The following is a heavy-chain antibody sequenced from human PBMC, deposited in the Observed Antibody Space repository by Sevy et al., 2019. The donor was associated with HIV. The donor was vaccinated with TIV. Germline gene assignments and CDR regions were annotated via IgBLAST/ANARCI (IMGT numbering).Heavy chain of an antibody. V-gene: IGHV1-24*01. CDR3: ATTKDYYDSSGSPFDS. Sequence: ASVKVSCKVSGYTLSQISMHWVRQAPGKGLEWMGSFDPEDGETIYAQKFQARVTMTEDTSTDTAYMELSILRSNDTAVYYCATTKDYYDSSGSPFDSWGQGTLVTVSS. J-gene: IGHJ4*02. CDR1: GYTLSQIS. D-gene: IGHD3-22*01. CDR2: FDPEDGET.